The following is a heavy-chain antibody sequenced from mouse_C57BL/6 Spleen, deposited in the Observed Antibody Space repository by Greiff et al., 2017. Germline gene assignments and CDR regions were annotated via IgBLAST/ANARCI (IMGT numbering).Heavy chain of an antibody. D-gene: IGHD2-4*01. J-gene: IGHJ3*01. CDR1: GYAFSSSW. CDR2: IYPGDGDT. V-gene: IGHV1-82*01. Sequence: VKLKQSGPELVKPGASVKISCKASGYAFSSSWMNWVKQRPGKGLEWIGRIYPGDGDTNYNGKFKGKATLTADKSSSTAYMQLSSLTSEDSAVYFCARNYDDGAYWGQGTLVTVSA. CDR3: ARNYDDGAY.